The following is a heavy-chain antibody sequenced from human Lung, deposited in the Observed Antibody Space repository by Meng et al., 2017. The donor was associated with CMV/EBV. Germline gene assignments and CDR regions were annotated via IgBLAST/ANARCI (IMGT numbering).Heavy chain of an antibody. J-gene: IGHJ4*02. CDR1: GFNL. V-gene: IGHV3-30-3*01. CDR3: ARAVSAVADSPFDY. D-gene: IGHD6-19*01. Sequence: SLSCVPSGFNLHWVRQAPGKGREWVEVISYDESKKYYADSVKGRFTISRDNFKDTLYLQMNSLRVDDTAVYYCARAVSAVADSPFDYWGRGALVTSPQ. CDR2: ISYDESKK.